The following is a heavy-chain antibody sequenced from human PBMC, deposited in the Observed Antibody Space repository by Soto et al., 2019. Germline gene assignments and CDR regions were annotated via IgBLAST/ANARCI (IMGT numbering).Heavy chain of an antibody. V-gene: IGHV3-30-3*01. D-gene: IGHD6-19*01. CDR2: ISYDGGNK. Sequence: QVQLVESGGGVVQPGRSLRLSCAASGFTFSSYALHWVRQAPGKGLEWVAVISYDGGNKYYADSVKGRFTISRDNSKNTLYLQMNSLRAEDTAVYYCARPSSGWMYYFDYWGQGTLVTVSS. CDR1: GFTFSSYA. CDR3: ARPSSGWMYYFDY. J-gene: IGHJ4*02.